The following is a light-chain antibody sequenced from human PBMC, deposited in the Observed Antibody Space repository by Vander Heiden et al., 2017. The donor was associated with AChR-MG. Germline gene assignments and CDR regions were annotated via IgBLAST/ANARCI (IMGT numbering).Light chain of an antibody. V-gene: IGKV3-11*01. CDR2: DAS. CDR1: QSVSIY. J-gene: IGKJ5*01. CDR3: QQRSNWPPIT. Sequence: EIVLTQSPATLSLSPGERATLSCRASQSVSIYLAWYQQKPGQAPRLLIYDASNGATGIPARFSGSGSGTDFTLTISSLEPEDFAVYYCQQRSNWPPITFGQGTRLEIK.